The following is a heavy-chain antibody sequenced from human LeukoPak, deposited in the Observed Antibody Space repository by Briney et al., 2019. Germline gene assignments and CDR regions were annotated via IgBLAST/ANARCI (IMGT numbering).Heavy chain of an antibody. J-gene: IGHJ3*02. CDR2: KYYSGSA. D-gene: IGHD2-2*01. CDR1: GVSISDGRYY. Sequence: PSETLSLTCSVSGVSISDGRYYWTWISQRPGKGLEWIGYKYYSGSAKYDPSLKSRLTISIDTPKNQFSLHLSSVTAADTAMYYCATPYCSSLSCLDVFNIWGQGTMVTVSS. CDR3: ATPYCSSLSCLDVFNI. V-gene: IGHV4-31*03.